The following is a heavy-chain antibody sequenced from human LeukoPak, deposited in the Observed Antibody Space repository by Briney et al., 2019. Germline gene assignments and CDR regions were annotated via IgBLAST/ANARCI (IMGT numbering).Heavy chain of an antibody. J-gene: IGHJ5*02. V-gene: IGHV4-59*01. CDR2: IYSSGST. Sequence: SETLSLTCTVSGASIIGYYWSWIGQPPGKGLEWIGYIYSSGSTRYNPALRNRVTISVDTSKYQFSLKLNSVTTADTAVYYCARSGYSSGWPDTWGQGTLVTVSS. CDR1: GASIIGYY. CDR3: ARSGYSSGWPDT. D-gene: IGHD6-19*01.